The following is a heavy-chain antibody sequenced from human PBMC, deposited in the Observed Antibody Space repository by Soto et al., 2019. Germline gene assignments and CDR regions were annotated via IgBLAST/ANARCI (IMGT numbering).Heavy chain of an antibody. V-gene: IGHV4-4*08. CDR1: GDSITSYY. D-gene: IGHD2-2*03. Sequence: QVQLQESGPGLVKPSETLSLTCTVSGDSITSYYWSWIRQPPGKALEWIGYIYNSGSTDNNPSLKSRVTISLDPAKKQFSLKLKSVTAADTAVYYCASDLGIGSGPFDAWGQGTMVTVSA. CDR3: ASDLGIGSGPFDA. CDR2: IYNSGST. J-gene: IGHJ3*01.